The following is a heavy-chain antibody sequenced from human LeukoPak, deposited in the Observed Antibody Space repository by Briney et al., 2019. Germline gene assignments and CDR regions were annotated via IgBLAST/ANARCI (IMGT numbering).Heavy chain of an antibody. CDR2: ISSSSGTI. D-gene: IGHD1-14*01. V-gene: IGHV3-48*01. Sequence: PGGSLRLSCEASGFTLRSYSMNWIRHGPGKGLEWISYISSSSGTIYYADSVKGRFTVSRDNAKNSLYLQMKSLRAEDTAVYYCARAVYGNWFDPWGQGTLVTVSS. CDR3: ARAVYGNWFDP. CDR1: GFTLRSYS. J-gene: IGHJ5*02.